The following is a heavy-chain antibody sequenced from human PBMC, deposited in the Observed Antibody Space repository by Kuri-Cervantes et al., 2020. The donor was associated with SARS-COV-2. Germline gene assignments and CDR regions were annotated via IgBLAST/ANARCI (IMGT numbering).Heavy chain of an antibody. CDR1: GGSISSYY. CDR2: IYHSGST. CDR3: ARERRVYSSSRGAYYYYYMDV. V-gene: IGHV4-59*12. Sequence: ESLKISCTVSGGSISSYYWSWIRQPPGKGLEWIGYIYHSGSTYYNPSLKSRVTISVDRSKNQFSLKLSSVTAADTAVYYCARERRVYSSSRGAYYYYYMDVWGKGTTVTVSS. D-gene: IGHD6-6*01. J-gene: IGHJ6*03.